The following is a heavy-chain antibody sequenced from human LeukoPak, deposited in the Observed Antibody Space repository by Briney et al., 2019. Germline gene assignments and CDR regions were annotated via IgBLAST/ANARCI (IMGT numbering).Heavy chain of an antibody. CDR1: GFTFSSYA. CDR3: AMNPRYSSNY. Sequence: GGSLRLSCAASGFTFSSYAMSWVRQAPGRGLEWVSAISGSGGSTYYTDSVRGRFTISRDNSKNTLYLQMNSLRAEDTAVYYCAMNPRYSSNYWGQGTLVTVSS. CDR2: ISGSGGST. J-gene: IGHJ4*02. V-gene: IGHV3-23*01. D-gene: IGHD6-19*01.